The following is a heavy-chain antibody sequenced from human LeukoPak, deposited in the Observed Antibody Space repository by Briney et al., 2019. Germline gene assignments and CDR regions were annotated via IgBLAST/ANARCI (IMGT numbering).Heavy chain of an antibody. CDR2: IIPIFGTA. D-gene: IGHD2-2*01. J-gene: IGHJ6*03. Sequence: ASVKVSCKASGYTFSSYGISWVRQAPGQGLEWMGGIIPIFGTANYAQKFQGRVTITTDESTSTAYMELNSLRSEDTAVYYCATGGYCSSFSCSGYYYMDVWGKGTTVTVSS. V-gene: IGHV1-69*05. CDR1: GYTFSSYG. CDR3: ATGGYCSSFSCSGYYYMDV.